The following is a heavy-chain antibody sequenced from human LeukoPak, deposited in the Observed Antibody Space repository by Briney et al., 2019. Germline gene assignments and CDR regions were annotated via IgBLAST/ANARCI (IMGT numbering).Heavy chain of an antibody. V-gene: IGHV4-34*01. CDR2: INHSGST. D-gene: IGHD6-6*01. J-gene: IGHJ2*01. CDR1: GGSFSGYY. Sequence: SETLSLTCAVYGGSFSGYYWSWIRQPPGKGLEWSGEINHSGSTNYNPSLKSRVTISVDTSKNQFSLKLSSVTAADTAVYYCARGRGRGSSRPWYFDLWGRGTLVTVSS. CDR3: ARGRGRGSSRPWYFDL.